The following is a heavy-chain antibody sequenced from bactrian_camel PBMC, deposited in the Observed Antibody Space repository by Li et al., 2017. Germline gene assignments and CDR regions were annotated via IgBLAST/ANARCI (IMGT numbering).Heavy chain of an antibody. Sequence: HVQLVESGGGSAQAGGSLRLSCAASGYTSIQYIEMAWFRQAPGKEREGVAYVDAFTMTRYADSVKGRFTISRDNAMNTVYLQMNDLKPEDTGIYYCVRSRGAVPRPASFAIYTDKDASGGQGTQVTVS. J-gene: IGHJ6*01. V-gene: IGHV3S53*01. D-gene: IGHD1*01. CDR3: VRSRGAVPRPASFAIYTDKDAS. CDR1: GYTSIQYIE. CDR2: VDAFTMT.